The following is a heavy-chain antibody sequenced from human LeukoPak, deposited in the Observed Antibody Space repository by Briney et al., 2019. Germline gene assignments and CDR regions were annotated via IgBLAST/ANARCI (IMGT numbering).Heavy chain of an antibody. J-gene: IGHJ6*03. CDR3: ARGGIQLWLRYYYYYMDV. CDR1: GGSFSGYY. CDR2: INHSGST. V-gene: IGHV4-34*01. D-gene: IGHD5-18*01. Sequence: EPSETLSLTCAVYGGSFSGYYWSWIRQPPGKGLEWIGEINHSGSTNYNPSLKSRVTISVDTSKNQFSLQLNSVTPEDTAVYYCARGGIQLWLRYYYYYMDVWGKGTTVTVSS.